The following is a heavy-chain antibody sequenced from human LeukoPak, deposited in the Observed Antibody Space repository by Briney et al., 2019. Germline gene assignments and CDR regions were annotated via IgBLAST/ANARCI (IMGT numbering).Heavy chain of an antibody. CDR2: ISSSSTYT. D-gene: IGHD4-17*01. V-gene: IGHV3-11*06. Sequence: GSLRLPCTASGFTFSDYYMSWIRQASGEGPEWVSYISSSSTYTNYADSVKGRFTISRDNAKNSLYLQMNSLRAEDTAVYYCARDLSPTRYWGQGSLVTVSS. CDR1: GFTFSDYY. J-gene: IGHJ4*02. CDR3: ARDLSPTRY.